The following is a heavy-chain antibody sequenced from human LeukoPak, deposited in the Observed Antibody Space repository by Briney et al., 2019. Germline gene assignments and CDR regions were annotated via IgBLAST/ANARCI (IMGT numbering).Heavy chain of an antibody. CDR1: GGTFSSYA. Sequence: SVKVSCKASGGTFSSYAISWVRQAPGQGLEWMGRIIPILGIANYAQKFQGRVTITADKSTSTAYMELSSLRSEDTAVYYCAIYGSGSYYNQYYFDYWGQGTLVTVSS. J-gene: IGHJ4*02. V-gene: IGHV1-69*04. CDR3: AIYGSGSYYNQYYFDY. D-gene: IGHD3-10*01. CDR2: IIPILGIA.